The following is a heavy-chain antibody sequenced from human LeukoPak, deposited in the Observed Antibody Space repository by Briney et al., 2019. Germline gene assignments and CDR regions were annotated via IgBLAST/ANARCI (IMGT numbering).Heavy chain of an antibody. CDR1: GGTFSSYA. Sequence: SVEVSRKASGGTFSSYAISWVRQAPGQGLEWMGGIIPIFGTANYAQKFQGRVTITTDESTSTAYMELSSLRSEDTAVYYCASPRTYYYDSSGSGPPHYWGQGTLVTVSS. D-gene: IGHD3-22*01. CDR2: IIPIFGTA. J-gene: IGHJ4*02. V-gene: IGHV1-69*05. CDR3: ASPRTYYYDSSGSGPPHY.